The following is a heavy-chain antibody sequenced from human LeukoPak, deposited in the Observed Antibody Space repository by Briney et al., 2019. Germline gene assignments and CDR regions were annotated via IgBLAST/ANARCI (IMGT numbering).Heavy chain of an antibody. V-gene: IGHV3-13*01. CDR3: ARGALVATSGGAFDI. CDR2: IGSAGDT. CDR1: GFTFSSYD. J-gene: IGHJ3*02. Sequence: GGSLRLSCAASGFTFSSYDMHWVRQATGKGLEWVSAIGSAGDTYYPGSVKGRFTISRENAKNSLYLQMNSLRAGDTAVYYCARGALVATSGGAFDIWGQGTMVTVSS. D-gene: IGHD5-12*01.